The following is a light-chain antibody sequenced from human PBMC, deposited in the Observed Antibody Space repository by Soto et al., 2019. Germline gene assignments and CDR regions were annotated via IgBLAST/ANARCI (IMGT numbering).Light chain of an antibody. CDR1: SSDVGSYNL. Sequence: QSVLTQPASLSGSPGQPITISCTGTSSDVGSYNLVSWYQHHPGKAPKLMIYEGSKRPSGVSNRFSGSKSGNTASLTISGLQAEDEADYFCWSYAGSNTFVFGTGTKVTVL. J-gene: IGLJ1*01. V-gene: IGLV2-23*01. CDR3: WSYAGSNTFV. CDR2: EGS.